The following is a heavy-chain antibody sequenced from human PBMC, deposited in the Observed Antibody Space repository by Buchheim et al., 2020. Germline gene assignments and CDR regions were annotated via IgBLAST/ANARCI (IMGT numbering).Heavy chain of an antibody. CDR1: GFTFSSYE. J-gene: IGHJ4*02. V-gene: IGHV3-48*03. Sequence: EVQLVESGGGLVQPGGSLRLSCAASGFTFSSYEMNWVRQAPGKGLEWVTYISSSGSTIYYADSVKGRFTISRDNAKNSLYLQMNSLRAEDTAVYYCARAQDDYVWGGSYYFDYWGQGTL. D-gene: IGHD3-16*01. CDR3: ARAQDDYVWGGSYYFDY. CDR2: ISSSGSTI.